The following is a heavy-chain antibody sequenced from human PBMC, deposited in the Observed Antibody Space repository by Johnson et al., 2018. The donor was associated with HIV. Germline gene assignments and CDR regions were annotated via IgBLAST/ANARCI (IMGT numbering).Heavy chain of an antibody. Sequence: EVQVVESGGGVARPGGSLRLSCTASGFSFDDYGMSWVRQVPGKGLEWVSGIYWNGGSTGYADSVKGRFTISRDNAKNSLYLQMNSLRPEDTALYYCAREHSLHSSSLDIWGQGTVVTVSS. D-gene: IGHD6-6*01. CDR3: AREHSLHSSSLDI. J-gene: IGHJ3*02. V-gene: IGHV3-20*04. CDR2: IYWNGGST. CDR1: GFSFDDYG.